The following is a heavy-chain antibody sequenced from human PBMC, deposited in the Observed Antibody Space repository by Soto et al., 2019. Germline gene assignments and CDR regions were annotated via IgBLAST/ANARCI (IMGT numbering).Heavy chain of an antibody. Sequence: SETLSLTCTVSGGSISSGDYYWSWIRQPPGKGLEWIGYIYYSGSTYYNPSLKSLVTISVDTSKNQFSLKLSSVTAADTAVYYCARPIPDVEMATSTEYNFDYWGQGTLVNLSS. CDR3: ARPIPDVEMATSTEYNFDY. CDR1: GGSISSGDYY. V-gene: IGHV4-30-4*01. J-gene: IGHJ4*02. CDR2: IYYSGST. D-gene: IGHD5-12*01.